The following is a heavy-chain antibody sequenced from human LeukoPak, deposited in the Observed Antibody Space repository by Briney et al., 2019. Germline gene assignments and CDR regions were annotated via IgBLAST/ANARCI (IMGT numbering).Heavy chain of an antibody. D-gene: IGHD6-19*01. J-gene: IGHJ5*02. V-gene: IGHV2-5*02. CDR2: IYWDDDK. CDR1: GFSLSTSGVG. Sequence: SGPTLVKPTQTLTLTCTLSGFSLSTSGVGVGWIRQPPGKALEWLALIYWDDDKRYSPSLKSRLTITKDTSKNQVVLTMTNMDPVDTATYYCAHSEEEQWLESWFDPWGQGTLVTVSS. CDR3: AHSEEEQWLESWFDP.